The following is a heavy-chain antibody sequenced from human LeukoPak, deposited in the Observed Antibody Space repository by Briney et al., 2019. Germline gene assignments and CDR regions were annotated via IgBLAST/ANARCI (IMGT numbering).Heavy chain of an antibody. Sequence: SGTLSLTCAVSGGSISSTNWWSWVRQSPGKGLEWIGEIYHSGSTNYKPSLRSRVTISVDTSKNQFSLKLSSVTAADTAVYYCTRGSIAYYYMDVWGKGTTVTISS. CDR1: GGSISSTNW. CDR2: IYHSGST. CDR3: TRGSIAYYYMDV. V-gene: IGHV4-4*02. J-gene: IGHJ6*03. D-gene: IGHD3-22*01.